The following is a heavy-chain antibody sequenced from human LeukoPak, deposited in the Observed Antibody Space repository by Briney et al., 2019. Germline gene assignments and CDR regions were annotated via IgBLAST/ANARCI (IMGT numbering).Heavy chain of an antibody. D-gene: IGHD1-14*01. Sequence: SETLSLTCTVSGGSISSYYWSWIRQPPGKGLEWIGYIYYSGSTNYNPSLKSRVTISVDTSKNQFSLKLSSVTAADTAVYYCAGASTVSLDYWGQGTLVTVSS. CDR2: IYYSGST. CDR3: AGASTVSLDY. V-gene: IGHV4-59*08. CDR1: GGSISSYY. J-gene: IGHJ4*02.